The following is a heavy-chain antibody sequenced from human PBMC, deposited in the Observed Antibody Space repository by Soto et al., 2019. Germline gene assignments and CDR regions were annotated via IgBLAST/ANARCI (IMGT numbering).Heavy chain of an antibody. V-gene: IGHV4-30-4*01. D-gene: IGHD5-18*01. CDR3: ARDPVSVGYSYGFDY. Sequence: QVQLQESGPGLVKPSQTLSLTCTVSGGSISSGDYYWSWIRQPPGKGLEWIGYIYYSGSTYYNPSLKSRVTISVDTSKNQFSLKLSSVTAADTAVYYCARDPVSVGYSYGFDYWGQGTLVTVSS. J-gene: IGHJ4*02. CDR2: IYYSGST. CDR1: GGSISSGDYY.